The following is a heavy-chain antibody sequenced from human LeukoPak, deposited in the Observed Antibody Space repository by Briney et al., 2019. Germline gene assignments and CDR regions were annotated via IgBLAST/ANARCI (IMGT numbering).Heavy chain of an antibody. D-gene: IGHD1-20*01. CDR2: FDPEDGET. CDR3: ATPTADITGTIGLLLLAFDI. CDR1: GYTLTELS. J-gene: IGHJ3*02. V-gene: IGHV1-24*01. Sequence: ASVKVSCKVSGYTLTELSMHWVRQAPGKGLEWMGGFDPEDGETIYAQKFQGRVTMTEDTSTDPAYMELSSLRSEDTAVYYCATPTADITGTIGLLLLAFDIWPQRTRDTVSS.